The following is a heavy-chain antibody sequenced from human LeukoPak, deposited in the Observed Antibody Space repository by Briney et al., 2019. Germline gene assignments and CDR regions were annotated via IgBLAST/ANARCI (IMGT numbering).Heavy chain of an antibody. V-gene: IGHV5-51*01. CDR1: GYSFTNYW. CDR3: ARIGIIGEYCSSSSCSSDAFDI. J-gene: IGHJ3*02. D-gene: IGHD2-2*01. CDR2: IYPDDSDT. Sequence: GESLKISCKGSGYSFTNYWIGWVRQMPGKGLEYMGIIYPDDSDTRYSPSFQGQVTISADKSISTAYLQWSSLKASDTATYYCARIGIIGEYCSSSSCSSDAFDIWGQGTMVTVSS.